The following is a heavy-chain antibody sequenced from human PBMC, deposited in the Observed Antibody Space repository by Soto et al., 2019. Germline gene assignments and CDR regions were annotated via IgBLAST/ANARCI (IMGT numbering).Heavy chain of an antibody. CDR2: INHSGST. J-gene: IGHJ4*02. Sequence: PSETLSLTCAVYGGSFSGYYWSWIRQPPGKGLEWIGEINHSGSTNYNPSLKSRVTISVDTSKNQFSLKLSSVTAADTAVYYCARHARAAMVTMAGYWGQGTLVTVSS. D-gene: IGHD5-18*01. CDR1: GGSFSGYY. CDR3: ARHARAAMVTMAGY. V-gene: IGHV4-34*01.